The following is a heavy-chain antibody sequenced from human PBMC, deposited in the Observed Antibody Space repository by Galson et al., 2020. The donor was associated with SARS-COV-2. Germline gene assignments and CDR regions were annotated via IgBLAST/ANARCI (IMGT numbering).Heavy chain of an antibody. Sequence: ASETLSLTCTVSGGSISSSTYYWGWIRQPPGKGLEWIGSIYYSGSTYYNPSLKSRVTISVDTSKNQFSLKLSSVTAADTALYFCASTYCSGTSCYALWAEYFQHWGQGTLVTVSS. J-gene: IGHJ1*01. CDR2: IYYSGST. CDR1: GGSISSSTYY. V-gene: IGHV4-39*01. D-gene: IGHD2-2*01. CDR3: ASTYCSGTSCYALWAEYFQH.